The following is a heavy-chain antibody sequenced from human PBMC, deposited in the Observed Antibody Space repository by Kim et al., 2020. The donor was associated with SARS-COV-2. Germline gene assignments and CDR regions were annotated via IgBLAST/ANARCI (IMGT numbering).Heavy chain of an antibody. CDR3: ARDQHTMVRGGGFDP. J-gene: IGHJ5*02. CDR2: IYHSGST. CDR1: GGSISSSNW. D-gene: IGHD3-10*01. V-gene: IGHV4-4*02. Sequence: SETLSLTCPVSGGSISSSNWWSWVRQPPGKGLEWIGEIYHSGSTNYNPSLKSRVTISVDKSKNQFSLKLSSVTAADTAVYYCARDQHTMVRGGGFDPWGQGTLVTVSS.